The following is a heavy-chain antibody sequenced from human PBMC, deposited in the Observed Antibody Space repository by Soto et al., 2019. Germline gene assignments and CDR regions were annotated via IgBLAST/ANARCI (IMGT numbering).Heavy chain of an antibody. CDR3: ARARRLENWFDP. CDR2: INSDGST. Sequence: PXETLSLSCAVSGDSLVGYNCTWIRQPAGGGLEWVGRINSDGSTNYSPSLKRRVTMSVDPSRKHFSLKLTSVTAADTASYFCARARRLENWFDPWAPGIQVTVSS. J-gene: IGHJ5*02. D-gene: IGHD5-12*01. CDR1: GDSLVGYN. V-gene: IGHV4-4*07.